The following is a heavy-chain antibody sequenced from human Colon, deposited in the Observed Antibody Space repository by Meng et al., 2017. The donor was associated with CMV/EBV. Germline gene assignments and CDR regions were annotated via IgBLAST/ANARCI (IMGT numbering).Heavy chain of an antibody. J-gene: IGHJ6*02. CDR2: ISYDGSNK. CDR3: ARDRGWKAYIPPYGMDV. V-gene: IGHV3-30-3*01. D-gene: IGHD1-1*01. Sequence: GESLKISCAASGFTFSSYAMHWVRQAPGKGLEWVAVISYDGSNKYYADSVKGRFTISRDNSKNTLYLQMNSLRAEDTAVYYCARDRGWKAYIPPYGMDVWGQGTTVTVSS. CDR1: GFTFSSYA.